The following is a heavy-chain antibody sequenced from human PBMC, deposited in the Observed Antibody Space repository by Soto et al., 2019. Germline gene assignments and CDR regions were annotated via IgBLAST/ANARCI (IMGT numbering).Heavy chain of an antibody. Sequence: ASVKVSCKASGGTFSSYTISWVRQAPGQGLEWMGRIIPILGIANYAQKFQGRVTITADKSTSTAYMELSSLRSEDTAVYYCARGWYCSSTSCGYFDYWGQGTLVTSPQ. CDR1: GGTFSSYT. CDR3: ARGWYCSSTSCGYFDY. D-gene: IGHD2-2*01. V-gene: IGHV1-69*02. CDR2: IIPILGIA. J-gene: IGHJ4*02.